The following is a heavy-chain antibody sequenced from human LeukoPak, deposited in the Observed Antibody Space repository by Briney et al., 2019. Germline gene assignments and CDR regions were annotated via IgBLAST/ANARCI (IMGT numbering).Heavy chain of an antibody. V-gene: IGHV6-1*01. D-gene: IGHD6-13*01. CDR3: ARSRAHGYSSSNRGDY. J-gene: IGHJ4*02. CDR1: GDSVSSNSAA. Sequence: SQTPSLTCAISGDSVSSNSAAWNWIRQSPSRGLEWLGRTYYRSKWYNDYAVSVKSRITINPDTSKNQFSLQLNSVTPEDTAVYYCARSRAHGYSSSNRGDYWGQGTLVTVSS. CDR2: TYYRSKWYN.